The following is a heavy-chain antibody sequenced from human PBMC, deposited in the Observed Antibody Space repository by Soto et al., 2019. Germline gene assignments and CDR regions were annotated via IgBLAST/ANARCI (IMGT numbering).Heavy chain of an antibody. CDR1: GDSLTSSDFL. D-gene: IGHD3-3*01. J-gene: IGHJ5*02. CDR2: ISHSGDT. CDR3: ARQRRGPIPFFGWLSPVTS. V-gene: IGHV4-39*01. Sequence: SETLSLTCSVAGDSLTSSDFLWGWLRQPPGQGLEWVGTISHSGDTYYNPPLKSRLTMSVDASKTHFSLRLTSVTAADAAVYFCARQRRGPIPFFGWLSPVTSWGQGLLVTVSS.